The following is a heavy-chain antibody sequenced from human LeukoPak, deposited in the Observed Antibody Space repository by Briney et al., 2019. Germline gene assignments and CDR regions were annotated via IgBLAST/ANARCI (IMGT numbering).Heavy chain of an antibody. D-gene: IGHD1-26*01. V-gene: IGHV3-23*01. CDR2: ISGSGGST. CDR3: AKAVGRLGYFDY. Sequence: GSLRLSCAASGFTFSSYAMSWVRQAPGKGLEWVSAISGSGGSTYYADSVKGRSTISRDNSKNTLYLQMNSLRAEDTAVYYCAKAVGRLGYFDYWGQGTLVTVSS. CDR1: GFTFSSYA. J-gene: IGHJ4*02.